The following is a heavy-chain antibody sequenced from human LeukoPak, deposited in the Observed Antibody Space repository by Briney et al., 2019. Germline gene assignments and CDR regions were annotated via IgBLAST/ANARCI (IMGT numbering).Heavy chain of an antibody. CDR3: ARGGLVSYWLRLDFDY. CDR1: GFTFSSYA. D-gene: IGHD5-18*01. Sequence: GSLRLSCAASGFTFSSYAMHWVRQAPGKGLEWVAVISYDGSNKYYADSVKGRFTISRDNSKNTLYLQMNSLRAEDTAVYYCARGGLVSYWLRLDFDYWGQGTLVTVSS. V-gene: IGHV3-30-3*01. CDR2: ISYDGSNK. J-gene: IGHJ4*02.